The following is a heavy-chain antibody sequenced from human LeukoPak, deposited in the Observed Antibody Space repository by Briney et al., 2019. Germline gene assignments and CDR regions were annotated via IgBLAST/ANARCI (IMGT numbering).Heavy chain of an antibody. CDR2: ISWNSGSI. J-gene: IGHJ3*02. CDR1: GFTFDDYA. V-gene: IGHV3-9*03. CDR3: AKGYSSGWYGDAFDI. D-gene: IGHD6-19*01. Sequence: GGSLRLSCAASGFTFDDYAMHWVRQAPGKDLEWVSGISWNSGSIGYADSVKGRFTISRDNAKNSLYLQMNSLRAEDMALYYCAKGYSSGWYGDAFDIWGQGTMVTVSS.